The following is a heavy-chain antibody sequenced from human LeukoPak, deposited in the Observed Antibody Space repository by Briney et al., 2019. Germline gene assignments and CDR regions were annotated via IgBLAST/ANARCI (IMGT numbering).Heavy chain of an antibody. V-gene: IGHV3-33*08. CDR1: GFTFSSYG. D-gene: IGHD3-22*01. J-gene: IGHJ4*02. Sequence: PGGSLRLSCSASGFTFSSYGMHWVRQAPGKGLEWVAVIWYDGSNKYYADSVKGRFTISRDNSKNTLYLQMNSLRAEETAVYYCARDYYYDSSGLATLDYWGQGTLVTVSS. CDR2: IWYDGSNK. CDR3: ARDYYYDSSGLATLDY.